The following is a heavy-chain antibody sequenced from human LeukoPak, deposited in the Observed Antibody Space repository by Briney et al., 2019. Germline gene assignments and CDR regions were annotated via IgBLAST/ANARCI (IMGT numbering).Heavy chain of an antibody. CDR1: GFTFSIYS. CDR3: ARDDRSTWYSDF. CDR2: ISGSTITI. D-gene: IGHD1-26*01. V-gene: IGHV3-48*04. J-gene: IGHJ4*02. Sequence: GGSLRLSCAASGFTFSIYSMSWVRQAPGKGLEWVSYISGSTITIHYADSVKGRFTISRDNAKNSLYLQMNSLRAEDTAVYYCARDDRSTWYSDFWGQGTLVTVSS.